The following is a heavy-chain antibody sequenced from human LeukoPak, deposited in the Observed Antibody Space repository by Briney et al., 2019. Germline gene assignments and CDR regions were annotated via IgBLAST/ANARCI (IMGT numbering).Heavy chain of an antibody. CDR2: IWYDGSNK. D-gene: IGHD6-19*01. Sequence: GGSLRLSCATSGFIFNKYAMSWVRQAPGKGLEWVAVIWYDGSNKYYADSVKGRFTISRDNSKNTLYLQMNSLRAEDTAVYYCAREDPLYSSGWYGYYFDYWGQGTLVTVSS. V-gene: IGHV3-33*08. CDR3: AREDPLYSSGWYGYYFDY. J-gene: IGHJ4*02. CDR1: GFIFNKYA.